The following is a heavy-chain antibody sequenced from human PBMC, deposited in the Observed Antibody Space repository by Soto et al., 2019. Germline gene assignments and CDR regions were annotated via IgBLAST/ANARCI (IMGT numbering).Heavy chain of an antibody. CDR3: GRASWGVVIRWFDP. J-gene: IGHJ5*02. V-gene: IGHV3-30*03. Sequence: QVQLVESGGGVVQPGRSLKVSCAASGFTFSSYGMHWVRQAPGKGLEWVAVISYDGSKKYYADSVRGRFTISRDNSKNTLYLQMNSQRAEDTAVYYCGRASWGVVIRWFDPWGQGTLVTVSS. D-gene: IGHD3-3*01. CDR2: ISYDGSKK. CDR1: GFTFSSYG.